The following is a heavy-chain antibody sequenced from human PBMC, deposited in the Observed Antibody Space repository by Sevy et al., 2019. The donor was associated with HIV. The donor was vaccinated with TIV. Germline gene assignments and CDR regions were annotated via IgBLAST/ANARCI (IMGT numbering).Heavy chain of an antibody. CDR2: FNPNNGDS. CDR1: GFTFTDYY. Sequence: ASVKVSCKASGFTFTDYYMHWVRQAPGQGLEWMGWFNPNNGDSCSAQKFQGRVTLTGDMSISTAYMELTRLRSDDTAIYFCTRDDIYTHPWEFDWWGHGALVTVSS. V-gene: IGHV1-2*02. D-gene: IGHD1-26*01. J-gene: IGHJ4*01. CDR3: TRDDIYTHPWEFDW.